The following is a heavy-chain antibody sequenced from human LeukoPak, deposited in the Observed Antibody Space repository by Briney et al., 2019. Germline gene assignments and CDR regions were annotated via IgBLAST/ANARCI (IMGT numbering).Heavy chain of an antibody. V-gene: IGHV6-1*01. Sequence: SQTLSLTCAISGDSVSSNSVTWNWIRQSPSRGLEWLGRTYYRSTWYNDYAVSVRGRITVNPDTSKNQFSLHLNSVTPEDTAVYYCARRLTQYNCFDPWGQGILVTVSS. CDR3: ARRLTQYNCFDP. D-gene: IGHD2-21*02. J-gene: IGHJ5*02. CDR1: GDSVSSNSVT. CDR2: TYYRSTWYN.